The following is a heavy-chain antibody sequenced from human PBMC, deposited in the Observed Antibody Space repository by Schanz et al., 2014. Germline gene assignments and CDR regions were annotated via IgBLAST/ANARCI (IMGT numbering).Heavy chain of an antibody. Sequence: VQSVHSGTEVQKLGASVKVSCQTSGYTFTAYGINWVRQAPGQGLEWIGWISAQTGDTRYALKLQGRVTMTTDTSTSTVYMELSGLRSEDTAVYYCAGAFDSSGYYFDYWGQGTLVTVSS. CDR3: AGAFDSSGYYFDY. CDR2: ISAQTGDT. CDR1: GYTFTAYG. J-gene: IGHJ4*02. D-gene: IGHD3-22*01. V-gene: IGHV1-18*01.